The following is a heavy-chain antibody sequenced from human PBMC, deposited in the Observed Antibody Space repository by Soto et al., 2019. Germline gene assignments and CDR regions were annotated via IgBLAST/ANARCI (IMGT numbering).Heavy chain of an antibody. D-gene: IGHD2-2*03. J-gene: IGHJ3*02. Sequence: PSETLSLTCAVSGYSISSGYYWGWIQQPPGKGLEWIGSIYHSGSTYYNPSLKSRVTISVDTSKNQFSLKLSSVTAADTAVYYCARDLSMDPDDAFDIWGQGAMVP. CDR3: ARDLSMDPDDAFDI. CDR2: IYHSGST. V-gene: IGHV4-38-2*02. CDR1: GYSISSGYY.